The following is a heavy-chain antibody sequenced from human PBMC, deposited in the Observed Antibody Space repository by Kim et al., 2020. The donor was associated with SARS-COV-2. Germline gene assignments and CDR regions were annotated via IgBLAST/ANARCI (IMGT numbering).Heavy chain of an antibody. V-gene: IGHV1-46*01. Sequence: SYAKKFQGRVTMTRDTSTSTVYMELSSLRSEDTAVYYCARRDPIAAGVDYWGQGTLVTVSS. D-gene: IGHD6-13*01. J-gene: IGHJ4*02. CDR3: ARRDPIAAGVDY.